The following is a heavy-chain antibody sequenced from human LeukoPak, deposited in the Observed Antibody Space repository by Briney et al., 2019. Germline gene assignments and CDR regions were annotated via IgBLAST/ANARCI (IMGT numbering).Heavy chain of an antibody. CDR2: VHRSGST. D-gene: IGHD2-21*01. CDR3: ARELLNAPTPGAY. CDR1: INSTNGNY. J-gene: IGHJ4*02. Sequence: SETLSLTCAVSINSTNGNYWSWVRQSPGKGLEWIGEVHRSGSTNYKPSLKRRVTISIDRSKDQISLDLTSVTAADTAVYYCARELLNAPTPGAYWGQGILVTVSS. V-gene: IGHV4-4*02.